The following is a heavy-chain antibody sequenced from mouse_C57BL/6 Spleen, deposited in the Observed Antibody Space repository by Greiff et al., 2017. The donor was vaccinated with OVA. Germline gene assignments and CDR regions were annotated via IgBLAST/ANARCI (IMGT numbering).Heavy chain of an antibody. CDR1: GFTFSSYA. J-gene: IGHJ3*01. V-gene: IGHV5-4*01. Sequence: EVKLMESGGGLVKPGGSLKLSCAASGFTFSSYAMSWVRQTPEKRLEWVATISDGGSYTYYPDNVKGRFTISKDNAKNNLYLQMSHLKSEDAAMYYCARDGYGSRAWLAYWGQGTLVTVSA. CDR3: ARDGYGSRAWLAY. D-gene: IGHD1-1*01. CDR2: ISDGGSYT.